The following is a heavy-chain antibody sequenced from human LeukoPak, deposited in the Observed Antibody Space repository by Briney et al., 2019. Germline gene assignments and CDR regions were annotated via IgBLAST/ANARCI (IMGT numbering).Heavy chain of an antibody. CDR1: GGSISDYY. D-gene: IGHD6-6*01. Sequence: SETLSLTCSVSGGSISDYYWSWIRQPAGKGLEWIGRIDTSGNTRYNPSLESRVTVSLDTSKNQFSLKLSSVTAADTAVYYCARLDSSSAYYFDYWGQGTLVTVSS. CDR2: IDTSGNT. V-gene: IGHV4-4*07. CDR3: ARLDSSSAYYFDY. J-gene: IGHJ4*02.